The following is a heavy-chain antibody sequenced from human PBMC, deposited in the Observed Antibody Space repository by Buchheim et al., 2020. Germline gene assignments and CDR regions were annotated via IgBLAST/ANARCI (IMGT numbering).Heavy chain of an antibody. J-gene: IGHJ4*02. CDR3: AKEGRGYYGWDNSYKRGYFAS. CDR1: GFTFSNFA. V-gene: IGHV3-33*03. Sequence: QVQLVESGGGVVQPGRSLRLSCATSGFTFSNFAMHWVRQAPGKGLEWVAMIYSDGSQKYSADSVMGRVTISRDNSKNTLYLDMNSLRAEDTAVYYCAKEGRGYYGWDNSYKRGYFASWGQGTL. CDR2: IYSDGSQK. D-gene: IGHD3-10*01.